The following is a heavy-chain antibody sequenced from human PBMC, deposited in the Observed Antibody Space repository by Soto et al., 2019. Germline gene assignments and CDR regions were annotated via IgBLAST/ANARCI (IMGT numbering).Heavy chain of an antibody. CDR3: ERNSGNLTPGDYYYYGMDV. J-gene: IGHJ6*02. V-gene: IGHV3-13*01. CDR1: GFTFSSYD. D-gene: IGHD1-26*01. Sequence: GGSLRLSCAASGFTFSSYDMHWVRQATGKGLEWVSAIGTAGDTYYPGSVKGRFTISRENAKNSLYLQMNSLRAGDTAVYYCERNSGNLTPGDYYYYGMDVWGQGTTVTVSS. CDR2: IGTAGDT.